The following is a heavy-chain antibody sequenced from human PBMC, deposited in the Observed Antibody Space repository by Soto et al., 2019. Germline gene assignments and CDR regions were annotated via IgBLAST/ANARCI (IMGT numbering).Heavy chain of an antibody. D-gene: IGHD6-19*01. CDR3: ARNPGIAVAGTADY. Sequence: QVQLVESGGGVVQPGRSLRLSCAASGFTFSSYAMHWVRQAPGKGLEWVAVISYDGSNKYYADSVKGRFTISRDNSKNTLYLQMKSLRAEDTAVYYCARNPGIAVAGTADYWGQGTLVTVSS. CDR2: ISYDGSNK. V-gene: IGHV3-30-3*01. J-gene: IGHJ4*02. CDR1: GFTFSSYA.